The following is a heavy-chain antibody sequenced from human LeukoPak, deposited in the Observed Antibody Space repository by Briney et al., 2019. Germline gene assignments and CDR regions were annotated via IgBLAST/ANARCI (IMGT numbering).Heavy chain of an antibody. Sequence: SETLSLTCTVSGGSINTDLDYWGWFRQPPGKGPEWIGTIYYSGSTNYNPSLKGRGTLSIDTAKNQFSLRLRSVTAADTAVYYCARLPYRHYFYMDVWGKGTTVIVSS. CDR1: GGSINTDLDY. CDR3: ARLPYRHYFYMDV. J-gene: IGHJ6*03. CDR2: IYYSGST. D-gene: IGHD3-16*02. V-gene: IGHV4-39*07.